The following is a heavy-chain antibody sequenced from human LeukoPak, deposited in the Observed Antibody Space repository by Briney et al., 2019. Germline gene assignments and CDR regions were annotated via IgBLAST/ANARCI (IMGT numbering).Heavy chain of an antibody. V-gene: IGHV5-51*01. CDR2: IYPGDSNT. Sequence: GESLKISCKASGCSFTSYWIGWVRQMPGKGLEWMGIIYPGDSNTRSSPSFQGQVTISADKFISTAYLQWSSLKASDTAMYYCASSLISRAFDIWGQGTMVTVSS. CDR3: ASSLISRAFDI. D-gene: IGHD3-10*01. J-gene: IGHJ3*02. CDR1: GCSFTSYW.